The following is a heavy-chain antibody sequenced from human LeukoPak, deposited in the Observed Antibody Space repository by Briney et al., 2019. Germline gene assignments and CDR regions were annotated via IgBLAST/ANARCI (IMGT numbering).Heavy chain of an antibody. V-gene: IGHV4-59*08. CDR1: GGSIRNYY. Sequence: PSETLSLTCSVSGGSIRNYYWTWIRQPPEKGLEWIGHVSNSGSTKYNPSLKSRVTISIDTSKKHFSLKLSSVTAADTAVYYCARYDYPRWELRYWGQGTLVTVSS. J-gene: IGHJ4*02. D-gene: IGHD1-26*01. CDR3: ARYDYPRWELRY. CDR2: VSNSGST.